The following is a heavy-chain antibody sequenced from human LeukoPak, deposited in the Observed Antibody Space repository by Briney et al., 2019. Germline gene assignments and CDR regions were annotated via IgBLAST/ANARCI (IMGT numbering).Heavy chain of an antibody. Sequence: GASVKVSCKASGYTFTGYYMHWVRQAPGQGLEWMGWINPNSGGTNYAQKFQGRVTMTRDTSISTAYMELSRLRSGDTAVYYCARFGFRYCSSTSCYAFDYWGQGTLVTVSS. CDR1: GYTFTGYY. J-gene: IGHJ4*02. V-gene: IGHV1-2*02. CDR2: INPNSGGT. CDR3: ARFGFRYCSSTSCYAFDY. D-gene: IGHD2-2*01.